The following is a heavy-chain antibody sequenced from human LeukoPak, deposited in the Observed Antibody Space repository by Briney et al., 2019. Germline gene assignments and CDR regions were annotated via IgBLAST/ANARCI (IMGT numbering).Heavy chain of an antibody. CDR3: ARHLDYGDYGVIDF. Sequence: SETLSLTCAVYGGSFSGYYWSCIRRPPGKGLEWIGYIYYSGSTNYNPSLKSRVTISVDTSKNQFSLKLRSLTAADTAVYYCARHLDYGDYGVIDFWGQGTLVTVSS. V-gene: IGHV4-59*08. J-gene: IGHJ4*02. CDR2: IYYSGST. D-gene: IGHD4-17*01. CDR1: GGSFSGYY.